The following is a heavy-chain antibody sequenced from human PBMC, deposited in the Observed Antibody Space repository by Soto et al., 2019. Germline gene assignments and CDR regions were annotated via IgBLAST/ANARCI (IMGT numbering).Heavy chain of an antibody. CDR1: GGSISSYY. V-gene: IGHV4-59*01. D-gene: IGHD3-22*01. J-gene: IGHJ6*02. Sequence: SETLSLTCTVSGGSISSYYWSWIQQPPGKGLEWIGYIYYSGSTNYNPSLKSRVTISVDTSKNQFSLKLSPVTAADTAVYYCARYDHYYDSSGYYYYYYGMDVWGQGTTVTVSS. CDR3: ARYDHYYDSSGYYYYYYGMDV. CDR2: IYYSGST.